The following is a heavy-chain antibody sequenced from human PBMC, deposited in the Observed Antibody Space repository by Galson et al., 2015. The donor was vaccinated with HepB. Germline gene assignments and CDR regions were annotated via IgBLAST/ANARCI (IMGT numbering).Heavy chain of an antibody. J-gene: IGHJ2*01. Sequence: QSGAEVKEPGESLKISCKASGYIFTNYWIGWVRHMPGKGLEWMGRIYPGDSDTTYSPSFQSQVTTSTDKSIGTAYLQWNSLKASDTAIYYCARRGWGSSFWYFDLWGHGTLVTVSS. CDR2: IYPGDSDT. V-gene: IGHV5-51*01. D-gene: IGHD7-27*01. CDR1: GYIFTNYW. CDR3: ARRGWGSSFWYFDL.